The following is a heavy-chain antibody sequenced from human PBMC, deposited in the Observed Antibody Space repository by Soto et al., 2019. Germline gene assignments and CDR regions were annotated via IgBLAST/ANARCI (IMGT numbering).Heavy chain of an antibody. V-gene: IGHV1-69*13. D-gene: IGHD2-2*01. J-gene: IGHJ6*02. Sequence: ASVKVSCKASGGTFSSYAISWVRQAPGQGLEWMGGIIPIFGTANYAQKFQGRVTITADESTSTAYMELSSLRSEDTAVYYCARAVWGSDIVVVPAAGYYYYYGMDVWGQGTTVTVSS. CDR3: ARAVWGSDIVVVPAAGYYYYYGMDV. CDR2: IIPIFGTA. CDR1: GGTFSSYA.